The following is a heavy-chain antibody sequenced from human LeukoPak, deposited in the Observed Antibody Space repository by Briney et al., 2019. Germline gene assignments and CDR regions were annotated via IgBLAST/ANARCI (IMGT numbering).Heavy chain of an antibody. V-gene: IGHV3-48*04. CDR2: ISSSSSII. CDR1: GFTFSRYS. CDR3: ARGGRSTYFDWSPDY. D-gene: IGHD3-9*01. Sequence: GGSLRLSCAASGFTFSRYSMNWVRQAPGKGLEWVSYISSSSSIIYYAASVKGRFTISRDNAKNSLYLQMNSLRAEDTAVYYCARGGRSTYFDWSPDYWGQGTLVTVSS. J-gene: IGHJ4*02.